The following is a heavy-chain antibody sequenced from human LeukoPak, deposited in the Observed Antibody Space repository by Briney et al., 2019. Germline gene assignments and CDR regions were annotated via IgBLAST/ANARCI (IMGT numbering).Heavy chain of an antibody. CDR1: GFTFSSYS. CDR2: ISSSSSYI. D-gene: IGHD4-17*01. V-gene: IGHV3-21*01. Sequence: PGGSLGLSCAAPGFTFSSYSMNWVRQAPGKGLEWVSSISSSSSYIYYADSVKGRFTISRDNAKNSLYLQMNSLRAEDTAVYYCARGGRDYGFLFVYWGQGTLVTVSS. J-gene: IGHJ4*02. CDR3: ARGGRDYGFLFVY.